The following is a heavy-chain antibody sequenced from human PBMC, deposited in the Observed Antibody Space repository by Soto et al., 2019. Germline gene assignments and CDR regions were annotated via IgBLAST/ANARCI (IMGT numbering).Heavy chain of an antibody. D-gene: IGHD2-21*02. CDR3: AKDRTAVVTQDFDY. J-gene: IGHJ4*02. V-gene: IGHV3-30*18. CDR2: ISYDGSNK. CDR1: GFTFSSYG. Sequence: GGSLRLSCAASGFTFSSYGMHWVRQAPGKGLEWVAVISYDGSNKYYADSVKGRFTISRDNSKNTLYLQMNSLRAEDTAVYYCAKDRTAVVTQDFDYWGQGTLVTVSS.